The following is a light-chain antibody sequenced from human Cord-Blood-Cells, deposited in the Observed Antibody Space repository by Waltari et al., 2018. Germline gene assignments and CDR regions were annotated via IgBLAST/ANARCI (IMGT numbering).Light chain of an antibody. CDR3: QQYNSYSYS. J-gene: IGKJ2*03. Sequence: IQMPQSPSTLSASVGHRVTITCRASQSISSWLAWYQQKPGKAPKLLIYKASSLESGVPSRFSGSVTGTEFTLTISSLQPDDFATYDCQQYNSYSYSFGQGTKLEIK. CDR2: KAS. CDR1: QSISSW. V-gene: IGKV1-5*03.